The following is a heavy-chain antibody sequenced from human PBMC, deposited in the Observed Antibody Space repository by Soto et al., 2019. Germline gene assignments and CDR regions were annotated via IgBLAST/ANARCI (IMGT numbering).Heavy chain of an antibody. CDR2: ISGSGGST. D-gene: IGHD5-12*01. V-gene: IGHV3-23*01. CDR3: AKSALWSSSYGTLYYYYYMDV. J-gene: IGHJ6*03. Sequence: GGSLRLSCAASGFTFSSYAMSWVRQAPGKGLEWVSAISGSGGSTYYADSVKGRFTISRDNSKNTLYLQMNSLRAEDTAVYYCAKSALWSSSYGTLYYYYYMDVWGKGTTVTVSS. CDR1: GFTFSSYA.